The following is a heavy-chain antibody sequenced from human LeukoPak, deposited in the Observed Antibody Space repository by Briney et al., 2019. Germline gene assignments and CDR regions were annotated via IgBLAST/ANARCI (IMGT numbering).Heavy chain of an antibody. CDR1: GFTFSSYG. V-gene: IGHV3-30*03. D-gene: IGHD3-3*01. J-gene: IGHJ3*01. CDR3: ARVMSGYYVVLDV. Sequence: GSLRLSCAASGFTFSSYGMHWVRQAPGKGLEWVAVISYDGSNKYYADSVKGRFTISRDNSKNTLYLQMNSLRAEDTAVYYCARVMSGYYVVLDVWGQGTMVTVSS. CDR2: ISYDGSNK.